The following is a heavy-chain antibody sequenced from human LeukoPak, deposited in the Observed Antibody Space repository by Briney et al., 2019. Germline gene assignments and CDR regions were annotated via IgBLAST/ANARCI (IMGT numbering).Heavy chain of an antibody. CDR2: IYPGDSDT. D-gene: IGHD2-2*01. Sequence: GESLKISCKGSGYSFTSYWIGWVRQMPGKGLEWMGIIYPGDSDTRYSPSFQGQVTISADKSISTAYLQWSSLKASDTAMYYCARAIVVVPAAMKTSQGWFDPWGQGTLVTVSS. J-gene: IGHJ5*02. CDR1: GYSFTSYW. V-gene: IGHV5-51*01. CDR3: ARAIVVVPAAMKTSQGWFDP.